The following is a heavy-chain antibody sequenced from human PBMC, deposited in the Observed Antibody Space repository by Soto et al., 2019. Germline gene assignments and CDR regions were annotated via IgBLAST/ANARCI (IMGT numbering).Heavy chain of an antibody. V-gene: IGHV5-51*01. CDR1: GYSFTSYW. CDR3: ARHNIGSGWYGGASTGPLKVYYYGMDV. CDR2: IYPDDSDI. J-gene: IGHJ6*02. Sequence: GESLKISCKGSGYSFTSYWIYWMRQMPGKGLECVGIIYPDDSDIRYSPSFHGHVTISADRSSSTAFLQWSSLKASDTAMYYCARHNIGSGWYGGASTGPLKVYYYGMDVWGQGTTVTVSS. D-gene: IGHD6-19*01.